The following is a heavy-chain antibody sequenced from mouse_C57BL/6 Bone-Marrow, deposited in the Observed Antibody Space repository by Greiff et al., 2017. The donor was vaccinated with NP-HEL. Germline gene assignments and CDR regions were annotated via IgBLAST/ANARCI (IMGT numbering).Heavy chain of an antibody. J-gene: IGHJ2*01. CDR2: ISSGGSYP. CDR1: GFTFSSYG. Sequence: EVQRVESGGDLVKPGGSLKLSCAASGFTFSSYGMSWVRQTPDKRLEWVATISSGGSYPYSPDSVKGRFTISRDNAKNTLYLQMSSLKSEDTAMYYCARSLYYSIDYWGQGTTLTVSS. V-gene: IGHV5-6*01. CDR3: ARSLYYSIDY. D-gene: IGHD1-1*01.